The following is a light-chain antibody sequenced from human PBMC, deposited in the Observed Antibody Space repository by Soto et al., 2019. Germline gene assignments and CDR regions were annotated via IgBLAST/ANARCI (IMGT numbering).Light chain of an antibody. V-gene: IGKV3-15*01. CDR1: QSIRTK. Sequence: EIVMTQSPATLSVSPGERATLSCRASQSIRTKLVWYQQRPGQAPRLLIYDASTRATGIPARFSGSGSGTDFILTISSLQSEDFALYHCQQYHNWPRTFGQGTKVEIK. CDR2: DAS. CDR3: QQYHNWPRT. J-gene: IGKJ1*01.